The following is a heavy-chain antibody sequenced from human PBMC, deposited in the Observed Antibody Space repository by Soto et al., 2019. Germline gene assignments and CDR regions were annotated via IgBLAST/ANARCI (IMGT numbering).Heavy chain of an antibody. D-gene: IGHD3-9*01. J-gene: IGHJ6*02. CDR3: ARDGLTYYDILTGPNHYGMDV. CDR1: GFTFSSYG. Sequence: GGSLRLSCAASGFTFSSYGMHWVRQAPGKGLEWVAVIWYDGSNKYYADSVKGRFTISRDNSKNTLYLQMNSLRAEDTAVYYCARDGLTYYDILTGPNHYGMDVWGQGTTVTVSS. V-gene: IGHV3-33*01. CDR2: IWYDGSNK.